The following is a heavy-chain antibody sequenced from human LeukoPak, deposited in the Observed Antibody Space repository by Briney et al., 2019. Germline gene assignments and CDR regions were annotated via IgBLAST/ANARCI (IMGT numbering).Heavy chain of an antibody. CDR2: IYLRGNT. J-gene: IGHJ4*02. CDR3: ARGTITTVTDS. D-gene: IGHD4-17*01. V-gene: IGHV4-4*02. CDR1: GGSISSSNW. Sequence: SETLSLTCAISGGSISSSNWWTWVRQPPGKGLEWVGEIYLRGNTNYNPSLESRVTISVDESKTHFSLRLESVTAADTAVYYCARGTITTVTDSWGQGTLVTVSS.